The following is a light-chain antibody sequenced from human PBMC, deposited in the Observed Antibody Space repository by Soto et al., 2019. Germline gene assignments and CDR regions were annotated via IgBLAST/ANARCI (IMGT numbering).Light chain of an antibody. V-gene: IGKV3-11*01. CDR3: QQSSNWPLT. J-gene: IGKJ4*01. CDR2: DAS. CDR1: QSVSSC. Sequence: EIVLTQSPATLSLSPGERATLSCRASQSVSSCLAWYQQKPGQAPRLLIYDASNRATGIPARFSGSGSGTDFTLTISSLEPEDFAVYSCQQSSNWPLTFGGGTKVEIK.